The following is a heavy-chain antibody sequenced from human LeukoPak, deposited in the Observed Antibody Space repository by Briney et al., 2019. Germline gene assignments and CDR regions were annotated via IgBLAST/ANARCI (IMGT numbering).Heavy chain of an antibody. CDR1: GGSISGYY. J-gene: IGHJ4*02. CDR3: ARDSGYGEPFDY. CDR2: IYYSGST. V-gene: IGHV4-59*01. D-gene: IGHD4-17*01. Sequence: SETLSLTCTVSGGSISGYYWSWIRQPPGKGLEWIGYIYYSGSTNYNPSLKSRVTISVDTSKNQFSLKLSSVTAADTAVYYCARDSGYGEPFDYWGQGTLVTVSS.